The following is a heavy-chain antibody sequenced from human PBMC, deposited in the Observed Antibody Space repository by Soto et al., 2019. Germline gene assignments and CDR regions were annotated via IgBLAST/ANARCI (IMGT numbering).Heavy chain of an antibody. D-gene: IGHD2-21*01. CDR2: ISYDGSNK. CDR1: GFTFSSYA. J-gene: IGHJ6*01. Sequence: QVQLVESGGGVVQPGRSLRLSCAASGFTFSSYAMHWVRQAPGKGLEWVAVISYDGSNKYYADSVKGRLTISRDNSKNTLYLQMNSLRAEDTAVYYCARVSARWVVHYYGMDVWGQGTTVTVSS. V-gene: IGHV3-30-3*01. CDR3: ARVSARWVVHYYGMDV.